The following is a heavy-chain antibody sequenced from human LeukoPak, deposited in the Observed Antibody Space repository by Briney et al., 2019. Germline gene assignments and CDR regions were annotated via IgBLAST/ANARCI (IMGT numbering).Heavy chain of an antibody. J-gene: IGHJ5*02. CDR3: ARGGRELSTARRFKPGNWFDP. D-gene: IGHD1-7*01. Sequence: SQTLSLTCAVYGGSLSGYYWSWIRQPPGKGLEWIGEINQSGGTNYNPSLKTRVTLSVDTSKNQFSLNVTSVTAADTAGYYCARGGRELSTARRFKPGNWFDPWGQGSLVTVSS. CDR1: GGSLSGYY. V-gene: IGHV4-34*01. CDR2: INQSGGT.